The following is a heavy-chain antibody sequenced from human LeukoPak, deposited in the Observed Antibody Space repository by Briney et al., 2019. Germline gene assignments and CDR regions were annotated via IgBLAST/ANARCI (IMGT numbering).Heavy chain of an antibody. Sequence: ASVKVSCKASGGTFSSYAISWVRQAPGQGLEWMGGIIPIFGTANYAQKFQGRVTITADKSTSTGYMELSSLRSEDTAVYYCARSPLYCSSTSCYESPLYYFDYWGQGTLVTVSS. D-gene: IGHD2-2*01. CDR3: ARSPLYCSSTSCYESPLYYFDY. J-gene: IGHJ4*02. V-gene: IGHV1-69*06. CDR2: IIPIFGTA. CDR1: GGTFSSYA.